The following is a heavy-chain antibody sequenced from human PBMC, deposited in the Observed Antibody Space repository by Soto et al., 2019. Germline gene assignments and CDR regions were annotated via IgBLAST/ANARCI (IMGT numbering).Heavy chain of an antibody. CDR2: ISYDGRDR. J-gene: IGHJ5*02. CDR3: ARDSLEYGGSTYFDP. CDR1: GFIFSSYA. Sequence: GGSLRLSCAASGFIFSSYATHWVRQAPGKGLEWVAVISYDGRDRYYADSVKGRFTISRDNSKNMLYLQMSSLRPEDTAVYYCARDSLEYGGSTYFDPWGQGTLVTVSS. V-gene: IGHV3-30*04. D-gene: IGHD6-6*01.